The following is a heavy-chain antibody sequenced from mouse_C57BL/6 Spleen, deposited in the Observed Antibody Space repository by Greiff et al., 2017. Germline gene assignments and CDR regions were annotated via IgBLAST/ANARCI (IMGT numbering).Heavy chain of an antibody. Sequence: EVKLVESGPELVKPGASVKTSCKASGYSFTDYNMNWVKQSNGKSLEWIGVINPNYGTTSYNQKFKGKATLTVDQSSSTAYMQLNSLTSEDSAVYYCARGTIYDGYFLRFYYAMDYWGQGTSVTVSS. CDR3: ARGTIYDGYFLRFYYAMDY. D-gene: IGHD2-3*01. J-gene: IGHJ4*01. CDR2: INPNYGTT. V-gene: IGHV1-39*01. CDR1: GYSFTDYN.